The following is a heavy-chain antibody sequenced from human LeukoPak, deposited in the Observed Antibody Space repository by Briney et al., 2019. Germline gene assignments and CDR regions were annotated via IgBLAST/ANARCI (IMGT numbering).Heavy chain of an antibody. D-gene: IGHD6-19*01. CDR2: IYNSGST. V-gene: IGHV4-39*01. J-gene: IGHJ4*02. Sequence: PSETLSLTCTVSGGSISSSSYYWGWIRQPPGKGLEWIASIYNSGSTYYNPSLKSRVTISVDMSNNQFSLKLSSVTAADTGVYYCARGSSYSSGWYHLKGWGQGTLVTVSS. CDR3: ARGSSYSSGWYHLKG. CDR1: GGSISSSSYY.